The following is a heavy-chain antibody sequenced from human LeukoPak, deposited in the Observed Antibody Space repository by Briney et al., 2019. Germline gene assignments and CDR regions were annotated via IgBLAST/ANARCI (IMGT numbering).Heavy chain of an antibody. CDR3: ARERTGQPLISRKDYYYMDV. CDR1: GFTVSSNY. J-gene: IGHJ6*03. V-gene: IGHV3-66*01. Sequence: GGSLRLSCAASGFTVSSNYMSWVRQAPGKGLEWVSVIYSGGSTYYADSVKGRFTISRDNSKNTLYLQMYSLRAEDTAVYYCARERTGQPLISRKDYYYMDVWGKGTTVTISS. D-gene: IGHD2-8*01. CDR2: IYSGGST.